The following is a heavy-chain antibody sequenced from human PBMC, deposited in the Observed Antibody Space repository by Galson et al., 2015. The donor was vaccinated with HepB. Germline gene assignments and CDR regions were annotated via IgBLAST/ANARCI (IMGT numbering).Heavy chain of an antibody. Sequence: SVKVSCKASGYKFINYGVTWVRQAPGQGLEWMGWISSYNGNTDYAQKFQGRVTMTTDTSTSTAHMELRSLRSDDTAVYYCARDHSVTTRNWFDPWGQGTLVTVSS. V-gene: IGHV1-18*01. J-gene: IGHJ5*02. CDR1: GYKFINYG. CDR2: ISSYNGNT. CDR3: ARDHSVTTRNWFDP. D-gene: IGHD4-17*01.